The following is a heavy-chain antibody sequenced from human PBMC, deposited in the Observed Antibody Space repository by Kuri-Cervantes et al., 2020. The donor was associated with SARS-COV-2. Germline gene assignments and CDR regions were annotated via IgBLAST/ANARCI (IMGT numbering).Heavy chain of an antibody. CDR1: GFTFSGHW. Sequence: GESLKISCAASGFTFSGHWIHWVRQAPGKGLVWVSRINPDGSYTNNADSVKGRFTLSRDNAKNMLFLQMNSLRAEDTAVYYCARVMVVPAAMRWFDPWGQGTLVTVSS. CDR2: INPDGSYT. V-gene: IGHV3-74*01. J-gene: IGHJ5*02. CDR3: ARVMVVPAAMRWFDP. D-gene: IGHD2-2*01.